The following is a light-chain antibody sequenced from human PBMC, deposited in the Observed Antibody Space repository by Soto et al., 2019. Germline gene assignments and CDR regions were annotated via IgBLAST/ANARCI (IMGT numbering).Light chain of an antibody. CDR3: QQYVHWPPGT. Sequence: EIVVTQSPATLSVSPGERVTLSCRASQSVSSRLAWYQQRPGQAPRLLIYGTSTRAPGIAARFSGSGSGTEFTLTISSLQSEDVAVYYCQQYVHWPPGTFGQGTTVEIK. CDR1: QSVSSR. CDR2: GTS. V-gene: IGKV3-15*01. J-gene: IGKJ1*01.